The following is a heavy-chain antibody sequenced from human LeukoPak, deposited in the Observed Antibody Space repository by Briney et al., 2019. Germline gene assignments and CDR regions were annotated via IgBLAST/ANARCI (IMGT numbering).Heavy chain of an antibody. CDR3: AREGGPYRPLDY. Sequence: SETLSLTCAVYGGSFSGYYWSWIRQPPGKGLEWIGEINHSGSTNYNPSLKSRVTISVDTSKKQFSLKLSSVTAADTAVYYCAREGGPYRPLDYSGQGTLVTVAS. CDR1: GGSFSGYY. CDR2: INHSGST. J-gene: IGHJ4*02. V-gene: IGHV4-34*01.